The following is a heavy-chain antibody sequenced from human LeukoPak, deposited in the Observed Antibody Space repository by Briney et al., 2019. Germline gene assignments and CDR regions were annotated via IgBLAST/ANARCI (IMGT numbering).Heavy chain of an antibody. D-gene: IGHD3-10*01. CDR2: IKGDGRGK. Sequence: PGGSLRLSCAASGFPFSGDWMTWVRQAPGKGLQWVASIKGDGRGKYYVDSVKGRFTVSRDNAKKSLYLQMDSLRVEDMGMYYCAREESDPWGQGTLVTVSS. CDR3: AREESDP. J-gene: IGHJ5*02. V-gene: IGHV3-7*03. CDR1: GFPFSGDW.